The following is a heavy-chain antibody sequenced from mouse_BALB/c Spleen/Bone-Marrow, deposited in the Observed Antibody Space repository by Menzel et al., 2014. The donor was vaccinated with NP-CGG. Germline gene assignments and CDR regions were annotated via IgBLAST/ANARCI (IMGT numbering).Heavy chain of an antibody. V-gene: IGHV5-12-1*01. Sequence: EVMLVESGGGLVKPGGSLKLSCAASGFAFSSYDMSWVRQTPEKRLEWVAYISSGGSSTYYADTVKGRFTISRDNAKNTLYLQMSSLKSEDTAMYYCARQILRGFGYWGQGTPVTVSA. J-gene: IGHJ3*02. D-gene: IGHD1-1*01. CDR2: ISSGGSST. CDR1: GFAFSSYD. CDR3: ARQILRGFGY.